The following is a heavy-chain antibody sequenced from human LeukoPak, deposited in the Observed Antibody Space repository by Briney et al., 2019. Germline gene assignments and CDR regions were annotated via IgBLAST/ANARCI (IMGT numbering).Heavy chain of an antibody. J-gene: IGHJ5*02. D-gene: IGHD2-2*01. CDR2: ISAYNGNT. V-gene: IGHV1-18*01. CDR3: SRDPIIVVPPTTNRFDP. CDR1: GYALTSYG. Sequence: GASVKVSCKAAGYALTSYGISWVRHAPGQGHERMGWISAYNGNTNYAQKLQGRVTMTTDTSTSTAYMELRSLRSDDTAVYYCSRDPIIVVPPTTNRFDPWGQGTLVTVSS.